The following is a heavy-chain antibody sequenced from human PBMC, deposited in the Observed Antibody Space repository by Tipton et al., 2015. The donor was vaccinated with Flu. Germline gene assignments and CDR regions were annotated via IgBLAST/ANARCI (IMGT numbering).Heavy chain of an antibody. CDR3: ARDSAAHYGMDV. CDR1: GGSMNSGFYF. D-gene: IGHD6-13*01. V-gene: IGHV4-31*03. CDR2: VYYTGTT. J-gene: IGHJ6*02. Sequence: LRLSCTVAGGSMNSGFYFWTWIRQHPGKGLEWIGCVYYTGTTYYNPSLKNRITMSLDTSKTQVSLDLRSVNAADTAVYYCARDSAAHYGMDVWGQGTTVTVSS.